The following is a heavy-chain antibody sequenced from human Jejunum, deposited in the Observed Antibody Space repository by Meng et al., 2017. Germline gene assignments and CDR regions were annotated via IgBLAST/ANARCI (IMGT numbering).Heavy chain of an antibody. CDR3: AGDRDIEA. D-gene: IGHD5-12*01. CDR1: GFTFNNDG. CDR2: TWYDGSSK. J-gene: IGHJ4*02. V-gene: IGHV3-33*01. Sequence: QVQRVGSGGSVVQPGRSLRLSCAASGFTFNNDGMHWVRQAPGKGLEWVAVTWYDGSSKNYADSVRGRFTISRDNSKNTLYLQMNSLRAEDTAIYYCAGDRDIEAWGQGTLVTVSS.